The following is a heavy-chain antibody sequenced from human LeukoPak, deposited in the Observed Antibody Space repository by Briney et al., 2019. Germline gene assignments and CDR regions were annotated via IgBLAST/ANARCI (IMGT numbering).Heavy chain of an antibody. CDR2: INSDESST. CDR3: ARARGLGYGDDVRWFDP. D-gene: IGHD4-17*01. Sequence: GGSLRLSCAASGFTFSSYWMHWVRQPPGKGLVWVSRINSDESSTNYADSVKGRFTISRDNAKNTLYLQMNSLRAEDTAVYYCARARGLGYGDDVRWFDPWGQGTLVTVSS. J-gene: IGHJ5*02. CDR1: GFTFSSYW. V-gene: IGHV3-74*01.